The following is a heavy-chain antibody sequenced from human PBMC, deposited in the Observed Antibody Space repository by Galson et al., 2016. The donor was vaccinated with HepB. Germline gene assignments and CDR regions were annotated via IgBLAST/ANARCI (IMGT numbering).Heavy chain of an antibody. CDR2: INTKTGNP. Sequence: SVKVSCKASGYTFTSYAMNWVRQAPGQGLEWMGWINTKTGNPTYGQGFTGRFVFSLDTSVSTAYLQISSLKAEDTAVYYCATLWVGGHNCFDPWGQGTLVTVSS. V-gene: IGHV7-4-1*02. J-gene: IGHJ5*02. CDR3: ATLWVGGHNCFDP. D-gene: IGHD3-10*01. CDR1: GYTFTSYA.